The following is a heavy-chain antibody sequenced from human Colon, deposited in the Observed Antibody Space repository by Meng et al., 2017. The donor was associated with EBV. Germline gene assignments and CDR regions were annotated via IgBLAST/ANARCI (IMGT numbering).Heavy chain of an antibody. CDR1: GGSLSGAS. CDR2: IIHGGSP. CDR3: ARRPTGIDY. D-gene: IGHD2-8*02. Sequence: QPCVDGLLRPSVTLPSTAALHGGSLSGASWNWIRQPPGKGLEWIGEIIHGGSPSYNPSLKSRVTISIDTSKNQLSLMLSSVTAADTAVYYCARRPTGIDYWGQGTLVTVSS. J-gene: IGHJ4*02. V-gene: IGHV4-34*12.